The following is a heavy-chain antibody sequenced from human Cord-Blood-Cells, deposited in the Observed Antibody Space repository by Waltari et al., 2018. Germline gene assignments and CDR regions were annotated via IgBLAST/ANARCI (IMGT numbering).Heavy chain of an antibody. Sequence: QVQLQESGPGLVKPSETLSLTCAVSGYSISSGYYWGWIRHPPGKGLEWIGSIYHSGSTYYNPSLKSRVTISVDTSKNQFSLKLSSVTAADTAVYYCARGKGSYYDFWSGYYGPPFDYWGQGTLVTVSS. V-gene: IGHV4-38-2*01. CDR2: IYHSGST. CDR1: GYSISSGYY. CDR3: ARGKGSYYDFWSGYYGPPFDY. D-gene: IGHD3-3*01. J-gene: IGHJ4*02.